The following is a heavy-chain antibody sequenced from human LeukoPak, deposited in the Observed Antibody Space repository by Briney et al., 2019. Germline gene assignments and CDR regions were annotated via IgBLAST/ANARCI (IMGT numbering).Heavy chain of an antibody. CDR2: IRYDGSDK. CDR3: AKDRDKGNYYFDY. V-gene: IGHV3-30*02. J-gene: IGHJ4*02. D-gene: IGHD1-7*01. CDR1: GFTFSSYG. Sequence: GGSLRLSCAASGFTFSSYGMHWVRQAPGKGLEWVAFIRYDGSDKDYVDSVKGRFTISRDNSKNTLYLQMNSLRAEDTDVYYCAKDRDKGNYYFDYWGQGTLVTVSS.